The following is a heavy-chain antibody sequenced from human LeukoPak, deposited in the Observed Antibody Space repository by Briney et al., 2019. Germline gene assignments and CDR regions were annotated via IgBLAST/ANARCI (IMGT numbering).Heavy chain of an antibody. CDR1: GGSISSSSYY. Sequence: PSETLSLTCTVSGGSISSSSYYWGWIRQPPGKGLEWIGSIYYSGSTYYNPSLKSRVTISVDTSKNQFSLKLSSVTAADTAVYYCARYGSGGRLFDYWGQGTLVTVSS. D-gene: IGHD3-10*01. V-gene: IGHV4-39*07. CDR3: ARYGSGGRLFDY. J-gene: IGHJ4*02. CDR2: IYYSGST.